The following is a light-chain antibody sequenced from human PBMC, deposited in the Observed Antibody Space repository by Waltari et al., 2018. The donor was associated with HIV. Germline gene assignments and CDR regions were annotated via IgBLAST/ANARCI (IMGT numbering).Light chain of an antibody. J-gene: IGKJ2*01. CDR3: QQSYSTPYT. CDR1: QSISSY. CDR2: DAS. Sequence: DIQMTQSPSSLSASVGDRVTITCRASQSISSYLNWYQQKPGKAPKVLIYDASSLQSGVPSRFSGSGSGTDFTLTISSLQPEDFATYYCQQSYSTPYTFGQGTKVDI. V-gene: IGKV1-39*01.